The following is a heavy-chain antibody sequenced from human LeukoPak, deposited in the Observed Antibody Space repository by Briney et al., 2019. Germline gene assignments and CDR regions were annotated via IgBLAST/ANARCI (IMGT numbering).Heavy chain of an antibody. Sequence: GGSLRLSCAASEFTVSKKYLGWVRQAPGKGLDWVSVIYSGGATYFADSVKGRVTISRDKSTNTVYLQMSSLRVEDTAIHYCATIGGRAAPRWFDPWGQGTLVTVSS. D-gene: IGHD3-16*01. V-gene: IGHV3-66*02. CDR1: EFTVSKKY. CDR3: ATIGGRAAPRWFDP. CDR2: IYSGGAT. J-gene: IGHJ5*02.